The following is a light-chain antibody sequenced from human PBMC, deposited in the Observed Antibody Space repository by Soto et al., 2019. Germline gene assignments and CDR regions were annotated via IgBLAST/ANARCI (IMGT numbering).Light chain of an antibody. CDR1: TGAVTNGHY. CDR3: LLSYNGPYV. Sequence: QAVVTQEPSLTVSPGGTVTLTCGSSTGAVTNGHYPYWFQQKTGQAPRTLIYDTTNRHSWTPARFSGSLLGGKAALTLSGAQPEDEAGYYCLLSYNGPYVFGTGTKVTVL. J-gene: IGLJ1*01. V-gene: IGLV7-46*01. CDR2: DTT.